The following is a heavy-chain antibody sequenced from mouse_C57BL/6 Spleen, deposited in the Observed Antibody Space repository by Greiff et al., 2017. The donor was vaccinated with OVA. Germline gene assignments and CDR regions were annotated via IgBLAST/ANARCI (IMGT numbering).Heavy chain of an antibody. CDR2: ISSGGSYT. Sequence: VESGGDLVKPGGSLKLSCAASGFTFSRYGMSWVRQTPDKRLEWVATISSGGSYTYYPDSVKGRLTISRDNAKNTLYLQMSSLKSEDTAMYYCARHPSYYGSSYDYAMDYWGQGTSVTVSS. CDR1: GFTFSRYG. J-gene: IGHJ4*01. D-gene: IGHD1-1*01. V-gene: IGHV5-6*01. CDR3: ARHPSYYGSSYDYAMDY.